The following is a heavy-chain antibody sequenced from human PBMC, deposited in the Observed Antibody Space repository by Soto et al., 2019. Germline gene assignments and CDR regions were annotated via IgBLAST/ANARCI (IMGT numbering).Heavy chain of an antibody. D-gene: IGHD3-10*01. J-gene: IGHJ4*02. CDR1: GFTFSSYA. Sequence: EVQLLESGGGLVQPGGSRRLSCAASGFTFSSYAMSWVRQAPGKGLEWVSAISGSGGSTYYADSVKGRFTISRDNSKNTLYLQMNSLRAEDTAVYYGAKELLLWFGELSSNAPFDDWGQGTLVTVAS. V-gene: IGHV3-23*01. CDR2: ISGSGGST. CDR3: AKELLLWFGELSSNAPFDD.